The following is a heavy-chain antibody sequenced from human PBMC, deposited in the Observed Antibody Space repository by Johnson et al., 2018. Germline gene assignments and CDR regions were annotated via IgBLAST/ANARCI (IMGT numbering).Heavy chain of an antibody. CDR2: ISWNSGSI. D-gene: IGHD2-15*01. J-gene: IGHJ3*02. V-gene: IGHV3-9*01. CDR1: GFTFDDYA. Sequence: VQLVQSGGGLVQPGRSLRLSCAASGFTFDDYAMHWVRQAPGKGLEWVSGISWNSGSIGYADSVKGRFTISRDNAKNSLYLQMNSLRAEDTALYYCGKDLLGYFTGGSGHRNAFDIWGQGTMVTVSS. CDR3: GKDLLGYFTGGSGHRNAFDI.